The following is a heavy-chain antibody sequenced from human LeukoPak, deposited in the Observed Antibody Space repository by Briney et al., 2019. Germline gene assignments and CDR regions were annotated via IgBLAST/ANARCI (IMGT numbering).Heavy chain of an antibody. Sequence: PGGSLRLSCAASGFTFSSYSTNWVRQAPGKGLEWVSYISSSSSTIYYADSVKGRFTISRDNAKNSLYLQMNSLRAEDTAVYYCARFGSITMVRGVIAHYYYMDVWGKGTTVTISS. V-gene: IGHV3-48*04. CDR3: ARFGSITMVRGVIAHYYYMDV. CDR2: ISSSSSTI. D-gene: IGHD3-10*01. CDR1: GFTFSSYS. J-gene: IGHJ6*03.